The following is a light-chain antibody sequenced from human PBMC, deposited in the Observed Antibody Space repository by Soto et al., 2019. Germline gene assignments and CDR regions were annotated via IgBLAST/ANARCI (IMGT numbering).Light chain of an antibody. V-gene: IGKV1-39*01. CDR3: QQRSNRLT. CDR1: QSISSY. CDR2: AAS. J-gene: IGKJ4*01. Sequence: DIQMTQSPSSLSASVGDRVTITCRASQSISSYLNWYQQKPGKAPKLLIYAASSLQSGVPSRFSGSGSGTDFTLTISSLQPEDSAVYYCQQRSNRLTFGGGTKVDI.